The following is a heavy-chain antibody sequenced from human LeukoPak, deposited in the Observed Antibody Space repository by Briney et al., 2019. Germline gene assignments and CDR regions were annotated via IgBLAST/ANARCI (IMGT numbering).Heavy chain of an antibody. CDR3: ASTSRDYAEDY. Sequence: SETLSLTCIVSGGSISSDDYYWSWIRQPPGKGLEWIVYIYYSGSTYYNPSLKSRVTISIDTSKHQFSLKLSSVTAADTAVYYCASTSRDYAEDYWGQGTLVTVSS. CDR1: GGSISSDDYY. CDR2: IYYSGST. V-gene: IGHV4-30-4*01. J-gene: IGHJ4*02. D-gene: IGHD4-17*01.